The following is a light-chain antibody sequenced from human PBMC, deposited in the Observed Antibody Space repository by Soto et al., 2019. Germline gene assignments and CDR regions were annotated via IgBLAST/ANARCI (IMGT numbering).Light chain of an antibody. Sequence: NQMTQSPSSLSASVGDRVTITCRASLGISNYLAWYQQKPGKVPKLLIYEASTLKSGVPSRFSGSGSGTDFTLTISSLQPEDVATYYCQKYNSVPWTFGQGTKVEIK. CDR3: QKYNSVPWT. V-gene: IGKV1-27*01. CDR2: EAS. CDR1: LGISNY. J-gene: IGKJ1*01.